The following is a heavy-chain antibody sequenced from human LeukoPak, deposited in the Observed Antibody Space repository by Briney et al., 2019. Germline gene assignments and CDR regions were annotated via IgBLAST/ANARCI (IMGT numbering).Heavy chain of an antibody. Sequence: GASVKVSCKASGYTFTSYGISWVRQAPGQGLEWMGWISAYNGNTNYAQKLQGRVTMTTDTSTSTAYMELRRLRSDDTAVYYCARAYYYASSGQSDDAFDIWGQGTMVTVSS. CDR3: ARAYYYASSGQSDDAFDI. CDR1: GYTFTSYG. CDR2: ISAYNGNT. D-gene: IGHD3-22*01. V-gene: IGHV1-18*01. J-gene: IGHJ3*02.